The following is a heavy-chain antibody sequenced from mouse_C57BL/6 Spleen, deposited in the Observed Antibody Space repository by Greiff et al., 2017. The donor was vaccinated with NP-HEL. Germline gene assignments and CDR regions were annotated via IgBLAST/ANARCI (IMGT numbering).Heavy chain of an antibody. J-gene: IGHJ2*01. CDR2: ISSGGDYI. CDR1: GFTFSSYA. D-gene: IGHD1-1*01. CDR3: TREGDYGSSVFDY. V-gene: IGHV5-9-1*02. Sequence: EVKLVESGEGLVKPGGSLKLSCAASGFTFSSYAMSWVRQTPEKRLEWVAYISSGGDYIYYADTVKGRFTISRDNARNTLYLQMSSLKSEDTAMYYCTREGDYGSSVFDYWGQGTTLTVSS.